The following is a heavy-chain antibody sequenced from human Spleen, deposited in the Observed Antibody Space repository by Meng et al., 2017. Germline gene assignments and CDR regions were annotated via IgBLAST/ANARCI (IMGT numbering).Heavy chain of an antibody. J-gene: IGHJ4*02. V-gene: IGHV3-23*01. Sequence: GESLKISCVASGFTFSSYGMTSVRQAPGKGLEWVSGISYSGDKTHYVESVKGRFSISRDNSKNTVYLQVNSLTVEDTAIYHCAKDPLRGGDGFVYYLDYWGQGTLVTVSS. D-gene: IGHD2-21*01. CDR1: GFTFSSYG. CDR2: ISYSGDKT. CDR3: AKDPLRGGDGFVYYLDY.